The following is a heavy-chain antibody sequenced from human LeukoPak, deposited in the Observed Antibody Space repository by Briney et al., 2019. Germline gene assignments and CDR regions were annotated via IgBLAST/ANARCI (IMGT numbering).Heavy chain of an antibody. J-gene: IGHJ4*02. D-gene: IGHD3-22*01. Sequence: PGGSLRLSCAASGFTFDDYTMHWVRQAPGKGLEWVSLISWDGGSSYYADSVKGRFTISRDNSKNSLYLQMNSLRTEDTALYYCAKGDYYDSSGSSGWGQGTLVTVSS. V-gene: IGHV3-43*01. CDR1: GFTFDDYT. CDR3: AKGDYYDSSGSSG. CDR2: ISWDGGSS.